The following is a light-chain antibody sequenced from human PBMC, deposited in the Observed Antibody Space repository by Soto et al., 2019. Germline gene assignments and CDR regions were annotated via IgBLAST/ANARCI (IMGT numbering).Light chain of an antibody. CDR2: DIS. CDR1: QSVSTR. V-gene: IGKV3-11*01. J-gene: IGKJ5*01. CDR3: QQRSHWPPVT. Sequence: EIVLTQSPATLSLSPGEGATLSCRASQSVSTRLAWYQQKPGQAPRLLIYDISTRAPGIPARFSGSGSATDFTLTISSLEPDDFAIYHCQQRSHWPPVTFDQGTRLEI.